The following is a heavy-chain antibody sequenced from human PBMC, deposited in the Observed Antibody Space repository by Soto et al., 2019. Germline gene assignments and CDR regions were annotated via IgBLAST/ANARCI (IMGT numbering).Heavy chain of an antibody. CDR1: GGSISSGGYY. CDR2: IYYSGST. CDR3: ARGGAARGFY. J-gene: IGHJ4*02. V-gene: IGHV4-31*03. D-gene: IGHD6-6*01. Sequence: SETLSLTCTVSGGSISSGGYYWSWIRQHPGKGLEWIGYIYYSGSTYYNPSLKSRVTISVDTSKNQFSLKLSSVTAADTAVYYCARGGAARGFYWGQGTLVTVSS.